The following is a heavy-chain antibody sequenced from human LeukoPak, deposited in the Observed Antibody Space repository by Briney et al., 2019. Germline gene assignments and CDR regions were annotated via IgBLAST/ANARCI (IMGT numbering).Heavy chain of an antibody. J-gene: IGHJ4*02. CDR2: ISSSSSYI. CDR3: ARSHMYRSSLVGY. Sequence: GGSLRLSCAASGFTFSSYSMNWVRQAPGKGLEWVSSISSSSSYIYYADSVKGRFTISRDNAKNSLYLQMNSLRAEDTAVYYCARSHMYRSSLVGYWGQGTLVTVSS. D-gene: IGHD6-13*01. CDR1: GFTFSSYS. V-gene: IGHV3-21*01.